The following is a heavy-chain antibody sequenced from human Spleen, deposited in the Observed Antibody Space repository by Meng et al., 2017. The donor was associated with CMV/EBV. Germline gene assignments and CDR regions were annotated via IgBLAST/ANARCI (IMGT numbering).Heavy chain of an antibody. CDR3: ARDDRRYCGGDCYSY. CDR1: GFTFDTFW. D-gene: IGHD2-21*01. J-gene: IGHJ4*02. CDR2: VNNDGTWT. V-gene: IGHV3-74*01. Sequence: GESLKISCEASGFTFDTFWMHWIRQAPGKGPEWVARVNNDGTWTRHADSVKGRFTISRDNARNMVYLQMNSLRGEDTAVYYCARDDRRYCGGDCYSYWGQGTLVTVSS.